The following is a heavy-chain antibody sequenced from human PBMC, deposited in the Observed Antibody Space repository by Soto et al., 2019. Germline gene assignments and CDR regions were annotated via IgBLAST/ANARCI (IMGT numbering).Heavy chain of an antibody. D-gene: IGHD2-2*01. J-gene: IGHJ4*01. V-gene: IGHV5-51*01. CDR2: IYPGDSDT. Sequence: GESLKISCKASGYSFTSYWIAWVRQMPGKGLEWMGIIYPGDSDTRYSPSFQGQVTISADRSISTAYLHWSSLKASDTAMYYCAREGGYCSSTSCQGIDYSGRGTLVTVSS. CDR3: AREGGYCSSTSCQGIDY. CDR1: GYSFTSYW.